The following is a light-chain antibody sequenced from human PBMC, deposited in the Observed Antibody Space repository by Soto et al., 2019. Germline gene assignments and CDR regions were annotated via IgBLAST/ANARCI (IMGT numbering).Light chain of an antibody. J-gene: IGLJ2*01. CDR2: EDK. V-gene: IGLV6-57*04. Sequence: NFMLTQPHSVSGSPGKTVTISCTRSSGSIGSNYVQWYQQRPGSAPTTVIYEDKQRPSGVPDRFSGSTDGSSNSASLTISGLQTEDEADYYCQSYDSSSVVFGGGTKVTVL. CDR1: SGSIGSNY. CDR3: QSYDSSSVV.